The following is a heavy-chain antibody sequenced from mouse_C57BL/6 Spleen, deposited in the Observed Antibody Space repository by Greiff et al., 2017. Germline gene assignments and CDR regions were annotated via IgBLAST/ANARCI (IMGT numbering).Heavy chain of an antibody. CDR3: TKNNNSFFDY. J-gene: IGHJ2*01. Sequence: VQLQQSGAELVRPGASVTLSCKASGYTFTDYEMHWVKQTPVHGLEWIGAIDPETGGTAYNQKFKGKAILTADKSSSTAYMELRSLTSADSAVYYCTKNNNSFFDYWGQGTTLTVSS. V-gene: IGHV1-15*01. CDR2: IDPETGGT. D-gene: IGHD2-5*01. CDR1: GYTFTDYE.